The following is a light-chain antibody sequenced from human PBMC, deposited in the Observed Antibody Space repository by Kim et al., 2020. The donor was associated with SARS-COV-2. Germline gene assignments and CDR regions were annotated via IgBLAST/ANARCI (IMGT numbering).Light chain of an antibody. CDR2: LEGSGSY. Sequence: SVKLTCTLSSGHSSYIIAWHQQQPGKAPRYLMKLEGSGSYNKGSGVPDRFSGSSSGADRYLTISNLQSEDEADYCCETWDSNTRVFGGWTQLTVL. J-gene: IGLJ3*02. CDR3: ETWDSNTRV. V-gene: IGLV4-60*03. CDR1: SGHSSYI.